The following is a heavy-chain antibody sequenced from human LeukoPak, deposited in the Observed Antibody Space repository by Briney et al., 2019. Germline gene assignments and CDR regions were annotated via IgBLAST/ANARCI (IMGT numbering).Heavy chain of an antibody. D-gene: IGHD6-6*01. CDR3: ARGRVIAARRNYYGMDV. J-gene: IGHJ6*02. Sequence: SDTLSLTCAVYGGSFSGYYWSWIRQPPGKGLEWIGEINHSGSTNYNPSLKSRVTISVDTSKNQFSLKLSSVTAADTAVYYCARGRVIAARRNYYGMDVWGQGTTVTVSS. CDR2: INHSGST. CDR1: GGSFSGYY. V-gene: IGHV4-34*01.